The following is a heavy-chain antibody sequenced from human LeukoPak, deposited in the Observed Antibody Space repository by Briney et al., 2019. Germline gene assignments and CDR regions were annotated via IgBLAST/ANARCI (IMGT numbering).Heavy chain of an antibody. CDR1: GGSISSANYY. J-gene: IGHJ3*02. V-gene: IGHV4-39*01. CDR2: IFYSGST. Sequence: PSETLSLTCTVSGGSISSANYYWGWIRQPPGKGLEWIGSIFYSGSTYYNPSLKSRVTISVDTSKNQFSLKLSSVTAADTGVHYCAGSSGGSWPQPLGTFDIWGQGTMVTVSS. CDR3: AGSSGGSWPQPLGTFDI. D-gene: IGHD2-15*01.